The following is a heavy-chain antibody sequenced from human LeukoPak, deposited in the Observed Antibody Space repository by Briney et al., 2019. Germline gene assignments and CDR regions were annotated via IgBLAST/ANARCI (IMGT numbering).Heavy chain of an antibody. V-gene: IGHV3-48*04. CDR1: GFTFSSYS. CDR2: ISSFSGTI. Sequence: GGSLRLSCAASGFTFSSYSMNWARQAPGKGLEWVSYISSFSGTIYYADSVKGRFTISRDNAKNSLYLQMNSLRAEDTAVYYCAELGITMIGGVWGKGTTVTISS. D-gene: IGHD3-10*02. CDR3: AELGITMIGGV. J-gene: IGHJ6*04.